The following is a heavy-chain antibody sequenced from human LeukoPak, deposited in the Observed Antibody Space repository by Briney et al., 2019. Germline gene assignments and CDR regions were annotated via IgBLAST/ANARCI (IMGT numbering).Heavy chain of an antibody. V-gene: IGHV3-23*01. J-gene: IGHJ3*02. Sequence: GRSLRLSCAASGFTFSSYGMHWVRQAPGKGLEWVSAISGSGGSTYYADSVKGRFTISRDNSKNTLYLQMNSLRAEDTAVYYCAKLSYGGNSQGGFDIWGQGTMVTVSS. CDR2: ISGSGGST. CDR1: GFTFSSYG. CDR3: AKLSYGGNSQGGFDI. D-gene: IGHD4-23*01.